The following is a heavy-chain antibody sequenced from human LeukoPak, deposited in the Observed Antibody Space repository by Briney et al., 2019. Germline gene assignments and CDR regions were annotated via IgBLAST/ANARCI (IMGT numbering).Heavy chain of an antibody. D-gene: IGHD2-2*01. CDR3: AKALRYCSSTSCYAPFDY. CDR1: GFTFSSYA. J-gene: IGHJ4*02. V-gene: IGHV3-23*01. CDR2: IIGSGTST. Sequence: GGSLRLSCAASGFTFSSYAMSWVRQAPGRGLEWVSAIIGSGTSTYYADSVEGRFTISRDNSKNTLYLQMNSLRAEDTAVYYCAKALRYCSSTSCYAPFDYWGQGTLVTVSS.